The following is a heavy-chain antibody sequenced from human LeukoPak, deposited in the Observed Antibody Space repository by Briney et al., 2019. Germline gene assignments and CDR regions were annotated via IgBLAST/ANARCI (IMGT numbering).Heavy chain of an antibody. CDR2: IYYSGST. D-gene: IGHD3-22*01. CDR1: GGSISSYY. V-gene: IGHV4-59*01. J-gene: IGHJ3*02. Sequence: SETLSLTCTVSGGSISSYYWSWIRQPPGKGLEWIGYIYYSGSTNYNPSLKSRVTISVDTSKNQFSLKLSSVTAADTAVYYCARDPYYDSSGSFDIWGQGTMVTVSS. CDR3: ARDPYYDSSGSFDI.